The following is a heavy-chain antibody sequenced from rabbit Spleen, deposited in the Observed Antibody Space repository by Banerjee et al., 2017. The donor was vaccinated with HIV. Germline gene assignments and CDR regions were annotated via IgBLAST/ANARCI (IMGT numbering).Heavy chain of an antibody. Sequence: QLVQSGGGLVKPGASLTLTCKASGFNLSTYWMSWVRQAPGKGLEWIGYIDPVFGTTTYANWVNGRFTISSHNAQNTLYLQLNSLTAADTATYFCARDRGSGWGDAFDPWGPGTLVTVS. V-gene: IGHV1S7*01. D-gene: IGHD4-1*01. CDR1: GFNLSTYW. J-gene: IGHJ2*01. CDR3: ARDRGSGWGDAFDP. CDR2: IDPVFGTT.